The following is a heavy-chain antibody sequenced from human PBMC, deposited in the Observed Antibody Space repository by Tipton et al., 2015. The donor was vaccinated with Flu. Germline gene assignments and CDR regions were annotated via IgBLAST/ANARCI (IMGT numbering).Heavy chain of an antibody. Sequence: AVSGFTFSSYGMHWVRQAPGKGLEWVAVISYDGSNKYYADSVKGRFTISRDNSKNTLYLQMNSLRAEDTAVYYCAKDSYGGTFDYWGQGTLVTVSS. CDR1: GFTFSSYG. D-gene: IGHD4-23*01. J-gene: IGHJ4*02. CDR3: AKDSYGGTFDY. CDR2: ISYDGSNK. V-gene: IGHV3-30*18.